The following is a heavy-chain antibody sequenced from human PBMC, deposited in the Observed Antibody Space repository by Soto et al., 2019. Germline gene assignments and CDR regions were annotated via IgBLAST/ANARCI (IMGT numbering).Heavy chain of an antibody. D-gene: IGHD6-6*01. CDR1: GYTFTSYY. Sequence: ASVKVSCKASGYTFTSYYMHWVRQAPGQGLEWMGIINPSGGSTSYAQKFQGRVTMTRDTSTSSVYMELSSLRSEDTAVYYCARARPYSSSSGNWFDPWGQGTLVTVPQ. V-gene: IGHV1-46*01. J-gene: IGHJ5*02. CDR3: ARARPYSSSSGNWFDP. CDR2: INPSGGST.